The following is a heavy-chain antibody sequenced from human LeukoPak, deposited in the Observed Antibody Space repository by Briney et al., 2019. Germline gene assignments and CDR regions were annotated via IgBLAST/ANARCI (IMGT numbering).Heavy chain of an antibody. D-gene: IGHD3-22*01. J-gene: IGHJ3*01. CDR3: ARVPYDRGVGAFDG. V-gene: IGHV3-33*01. Sequence: GRSLRLSCVASGFTSSSYGMHWGRQAPGKGLEWVAVIWYDGSNKYYADSVKGRFTISRDNSKNTLYLQMNSLRAEDTAVYFCARVPYDRGVGAFDGWGQGTMVTVSA. CDR2: IWYDGSNK. CDR1: GFTSSSYG.